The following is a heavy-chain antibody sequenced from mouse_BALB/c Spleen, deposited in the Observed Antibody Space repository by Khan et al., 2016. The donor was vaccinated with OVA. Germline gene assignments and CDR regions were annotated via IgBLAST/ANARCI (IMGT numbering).Heavy chain of an antibody. CDR1: GFTFSTYG. V-gene: IGHV5-6*01. CDR3: ARLAYYYNSEGFAY. Sequence: VQLKESGGDLVKPGGSLKLSCAASGFTFSTYGMSWVRQTPDKRLEWVATISSGGSYTYYLDNVKGRFTISRDNVKNTLYLQMSSLKSADTAMFYCARLAYYYNSEGFAYWGQGTLVTVSA. J-gene: IGHJ3*01. CDR2: ISSGGSYT. D-gene: IGHD1-1*01.